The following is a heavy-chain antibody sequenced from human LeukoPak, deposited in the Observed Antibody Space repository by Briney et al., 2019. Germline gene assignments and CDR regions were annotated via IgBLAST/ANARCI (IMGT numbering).Heavy chain of an antibody. CDR3: AKDSNGWYQRGSNYFDY. Sequence: GTSLRLSCATSGFTFSSFGMHWVRQAPGQGLEWVAVIWYDGSNKYYADSVKGRFTISRDNSKNTLYLQMDSLRAEDTAEYYCAKDSNGWYQRGSNYFDYWGQGTLVTVSS. V-gene: IGHV3-33*06. D-gene: IGHD6-19*01. J-gene: IGHJ4*02. CDR1: GFTFSSFG. CDR2: IWYDGSNK.